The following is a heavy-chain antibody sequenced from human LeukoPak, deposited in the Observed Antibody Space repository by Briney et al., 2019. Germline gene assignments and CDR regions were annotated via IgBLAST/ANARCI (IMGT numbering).Heavy chain of an antibody. Sequence: PSETLSLTCAVYGGSFSGYYWSWIRQPPGKGLEWIGEINHSGSTNYNPSLKSRVTISVDTSKNQFSLKLSSVTAADTAVYYCARKHSPILLWFGESRYNWFDPWGQGTLVTVSS. V-gene: IGHV4-34*01. CDR1: GGSFSGYY. CDR2: INHSGST. D-gene: IGHD3-10*01. J-gene: IGHJ5*02. CDR3: ARKHSPILLWFGESRYNWFDP.